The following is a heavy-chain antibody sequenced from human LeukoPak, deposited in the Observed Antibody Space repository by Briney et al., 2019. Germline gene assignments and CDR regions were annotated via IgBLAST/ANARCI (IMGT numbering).Heavy chain of an antibody. CDR1: GYTFTSYG. V-gene: IGHV7-4-1*02. J-gene: IGHJ3*02. CDR3: ARRRSGDAFDI. D-gene: IGHD1-14*01. CDR2: INTNTGNP. Sequence: ASVKVSCKASGYTFTSYGISWVRQAPGQGLEWMGWINTNTGNPTYAQGFTGRFVFSLDTSVSTAYLQISSLKAEDTAVYYCARRRSGDAFDIWGQGTMVTVSS.